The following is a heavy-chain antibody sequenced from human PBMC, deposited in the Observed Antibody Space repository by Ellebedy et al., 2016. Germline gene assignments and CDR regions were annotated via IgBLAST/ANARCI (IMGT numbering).Heavy chain of an antibody. V-gene: IGHV3-23*01. CDR2: ISGSGGST. Sequence: GESLKISXAASGFTFSSNAMSWVRQAPGKGLEWVSAISGSGGSTYYADSVKGRFTISRDNAKNSLYLQMNSLRDEDTAVYYCARSVVVIATNWFDPWGQGTLVTVSS. CDR1: GFTFSSNA. CDR3: ARSVVVIATNWFDP. J-gene: IGHJ5*02. D-gene: IGHD2-21*01.